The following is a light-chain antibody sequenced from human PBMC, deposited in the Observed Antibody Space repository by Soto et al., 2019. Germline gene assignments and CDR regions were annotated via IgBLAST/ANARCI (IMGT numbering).Light chain of an antibody. CDR3: QQYYSYPLT. V-gene: IGKV1-8*01. J-gene: IGKJ4*01. CDR1: QGISSY. CDR2: AVS. Sequence: AIRMTQSPSSFSASTGDRVTITCRASQGISSYLAWYQQKPGKAPKLLSYAVSTVQSGVPSRFSGNGSGTDFTLTISCLQSEDLATYYWQQYYSYPLTLSGGTKVEIK.